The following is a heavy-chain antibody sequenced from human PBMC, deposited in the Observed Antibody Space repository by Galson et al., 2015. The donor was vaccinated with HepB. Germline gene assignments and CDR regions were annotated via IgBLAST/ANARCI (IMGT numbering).Heavy chain of an antibody. CDR3: ARVRSRYDPNYRFDY. V-gene: IGHV3-74*01. D-gene: IGHD4-11*01. CDR2: INSDGSST. Sequence: SLRLSCAASGFTFSSYWMHWVRQAPGKGLVWVSRINSDGSSTSYADSVKGRFTISRDNAKNTLYLQMNSLRAEDTAVYYCARVRSRYDPNYRFDYWGQGTLVTVSS. J-gene: IGHJ4*02. CDR1: GFTFSSYW.